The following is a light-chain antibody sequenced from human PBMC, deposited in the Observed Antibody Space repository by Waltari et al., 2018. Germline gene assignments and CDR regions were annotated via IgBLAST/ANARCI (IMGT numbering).Light chain of an antibody. CDR2: ENV. V-gene: IGLV3-21*01. CDR1: NIGFKA. J-gene: IGLJ2*01. Sequence: SYVLTQPPSVSVAPGETARIAGGGNNIGFKAVNWYQQKPGQAPVLVIYENVDRPSGISDRFSGSKSGNTATLTISRVEAGDDGDYYCHVWDSQSEHVVFGGGTQLTVL. CDR3: HVWDSQSEHVV.